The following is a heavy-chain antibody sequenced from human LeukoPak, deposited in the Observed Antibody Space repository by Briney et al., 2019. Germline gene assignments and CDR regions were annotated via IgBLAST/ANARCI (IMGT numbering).Heavy chain of an antibody. CDR2: ISGSGSST. CDR3: ANDFDY. V-gene: IGHV3-23*01. Sequence: GGSLRLTCATSGLTFSSYAMRWVRQAPGKGLEWVSSISGSGSSTYYADSVKGRFTISRDNSKNTLYLQMNSLRADDTALYYCANDFDYWGQGTLVTVSS. CDR1: GLTFSSYA. J-gene: IGHJ4*02.